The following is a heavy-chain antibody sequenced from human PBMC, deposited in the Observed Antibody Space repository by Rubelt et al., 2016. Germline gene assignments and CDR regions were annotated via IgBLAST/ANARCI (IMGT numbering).Heavy chain of an antibody. CDR2: IYWDDDK. D-gene: IGHD6-19*01. CDR3: ARAYSSGWPYYFDY. Sequence: QITLRESGPTLVKPTQTVTLTCTFSGFSLSTRGVGVGWIRQPPGKALEWLALIYWDDDKRYSPSLKSRLTITKDTSKNQVVLTMTNMDPVETATYYCARAYSSGWPYYFDYWGQGTLVTVSS. CDR1: GFSLSTRGVG. V-gene: IGHV2-5*02. J-gene: IGHJ4*02.